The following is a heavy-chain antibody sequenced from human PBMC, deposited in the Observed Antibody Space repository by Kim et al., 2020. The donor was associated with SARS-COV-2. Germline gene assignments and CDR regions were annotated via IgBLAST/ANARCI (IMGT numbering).Heavy chain of an antibody. D-gene: IGHD2-2*01. Sequence: GGSLRLSCAASRFTFSSYSMNWVRQAPGKGLEWVSYISGSSSTIYYADSVKGRFTVSRDNVKNSLYLQMDSLRDEDTAVYYCAREVIVVVPAAIPWKYF. J-gene: IGHJ2*01. CDR3: AREVIVVVPAAIPWKYF. CDR2: ISGSSSTI. CDR1: RFTFSSYS. V-gene: IGHV3-48*02.